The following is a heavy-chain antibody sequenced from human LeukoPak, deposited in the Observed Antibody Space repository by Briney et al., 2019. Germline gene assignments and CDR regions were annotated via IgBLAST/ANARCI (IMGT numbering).Heavy chain of an antibody. CDR2: INHSGST. V-gene: IGHV4-34*01. J-gene: IGHJ4*02. CDR1: GFTFSSYW. Sequence: GSLRLSCAASGFTFSSYWMSWVRQPPGKGLEWIGEINHSGSTNYNPSLKSRVTISVDTSKNQFSLKLSSVTAADTAVYYCARGPGYYYDSSGYYLFDYWGQGTLVTVSS. CDR3: ARGPGYYYDSSGYYLFDY. D-gene: IGHD3-22*01.